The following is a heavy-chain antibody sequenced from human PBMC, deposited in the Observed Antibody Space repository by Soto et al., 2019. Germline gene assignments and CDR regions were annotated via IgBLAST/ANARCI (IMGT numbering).Heavy chain of an antibody. V-gene: IGHV4-59*01. CDR3: ASQYYYDSSGSQTFDY. J-gene: IGHJ4*02. D-gene: IGHD3-22*01. CDR2: SHYGGGT. Sequence: PSETLSLTCTVSGGSISSYYWNWIRQPPGKGLEWIGDSHYGGGTNYNPSLKSRVTLSVDTSKNQFSLKLSSVTAADTAVYYCASQYYYDSSGSQTFDYWGQGTQVTVSS. CDR1: GGSISSYY.